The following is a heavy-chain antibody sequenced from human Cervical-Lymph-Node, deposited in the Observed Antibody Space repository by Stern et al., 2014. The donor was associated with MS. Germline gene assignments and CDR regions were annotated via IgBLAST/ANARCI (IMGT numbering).Heavy chain of an antibody. V-gene: IGHV1-18*01. D-gene: IGHD5-18*01. CDR2: IIAYNGDT. Sequence: QMQLVQSGAEVKKPGASVQVSCTASGYTFTDYAISWVRQAPGQGLEWMALIIAYNGDTNFAQEVQGRVSLTTDTATSTAYMELRSLRSDDTAVYYCAVLSVDADFDYWGQGTLVTVSS. J-gene: IGHJ4*02. CDR3: AVLSVDADFDY. CDR1: GYTFTDYA.